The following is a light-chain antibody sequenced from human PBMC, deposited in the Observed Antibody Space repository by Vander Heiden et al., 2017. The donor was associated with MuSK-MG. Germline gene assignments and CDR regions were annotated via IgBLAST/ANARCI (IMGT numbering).Light chain of an antibody. CDR2: EDT. Sequence: SYVLSQSPSVSVAPGQTARIPCGGNMGSKSVHWYQQKAGQAPVLVVYEDTDRPAGIPDRFSGSKSGNTATLIISRVEAGDEADYYCQVWDGTTGQWVFGGGTKLTVL. V-gene: IGLV3-21*02. CDR1: MGSKS. J-gene: IGLJ3*02. CDR3: QVWDGTTGQWV.